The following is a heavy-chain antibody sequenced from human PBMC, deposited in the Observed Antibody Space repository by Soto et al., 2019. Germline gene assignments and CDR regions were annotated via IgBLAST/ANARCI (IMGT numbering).Heavy chain of an antibody. CDR2: MNSNSGNT. Sequence: GASVKVSCKAPGYPFTSYGINSVGQATGQGLEWMVWMNSNSGNTGYAQKFQGRVTMTRNTSISTAYMKLGSLRSEVTSVYSCARGTADSTNGVCSDYYFEYWEQGTLVTVSS. V-gene: IGHV1-8*01. CDR3: ARGTADSTNGVCSDYYFEY. CDR1: GYPFTSYG. D-gene: IGHD2-8*01. J-gene: IGHJ4*02.